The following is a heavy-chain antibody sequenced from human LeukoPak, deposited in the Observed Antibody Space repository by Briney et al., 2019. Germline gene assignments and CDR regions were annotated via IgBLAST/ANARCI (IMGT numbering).Heavy chain of an antibody. V-gene: IGHV3-30*02. D-gene: IGHD3-16*01. CDR2: IKYDGTNK. CDR1: GFIFSSYA. J-gene: IGHJ4*02. CDR3: AKVGHTSMIMGYFDY. Sequence: PGGSLRLSCAASGFIFSSYAMSWVRQAPGKGLEWVAFIKYDGTNKYYADSVKGRFTISRDNSKNTLYLQMNSLRAEDTAVYYCAKVGHTSMIMGYFDYWGQGTLVTVSS.